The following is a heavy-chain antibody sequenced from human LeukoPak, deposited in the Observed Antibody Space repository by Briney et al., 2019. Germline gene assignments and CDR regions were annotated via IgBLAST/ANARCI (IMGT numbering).Heavy chain of an antibody. CDR1: GFTFSSYA. D-gene: IGHD3-10*01. V-gene: IGHV3-30*09. CDR3: AKGLWFGDY. J-gene: IGHJ4*02. Sequence: GGSLRLSCAASGFTFSSYAMHWVRQAPGKGLEWVAVISYDGSNKYYADSVKGRFAISRDNSKNTLYLQMNSLRAEDTAVYYCAKGLWFGDYWGQGTLVTVSS. CDR2: ISYDGSNK.